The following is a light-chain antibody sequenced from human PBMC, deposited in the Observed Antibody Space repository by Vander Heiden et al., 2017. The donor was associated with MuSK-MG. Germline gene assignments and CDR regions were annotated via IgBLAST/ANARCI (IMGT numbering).Light chain of an antibody. J-gene: IGLJ2*01. CDR2: GNS. Sequence: QSVLTQPPSVSGAPGQRVTISCTARSSTIGAGYDVHWYQQLPGTAPKLLIYGNSNRPSGVPDRFSGSKSGTSASLAITGLQAEDEADYYCQSYDSSLSVVVFGGGTKLTVL. CDR3: QSYDSSLSVVV. V-gene: IGLV1-40*01. CDR1: SSTIGAGYD.